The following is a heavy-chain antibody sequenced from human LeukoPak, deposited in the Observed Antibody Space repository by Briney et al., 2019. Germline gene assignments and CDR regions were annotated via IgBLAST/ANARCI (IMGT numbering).Heavy chain of an antibody. CDR1: GGSFSAYY. CDR2: INPSGSA. V-gene: IGHV4-34*01. Sequence: SSETLSLTCAVNGGSFSAYYWTWIRQSPGKGLEWIGEINPSGSANYHPSLKSRVTTSLDTSNNQFSLRLRSVTAADTAVYYCARWLRYNSGWGFDYWGQGTQVTVSS. J-gene: IGHJ4*02. CDR3: ARWLRYNSGWGFDY. D-gene: IGHD6-19*01.